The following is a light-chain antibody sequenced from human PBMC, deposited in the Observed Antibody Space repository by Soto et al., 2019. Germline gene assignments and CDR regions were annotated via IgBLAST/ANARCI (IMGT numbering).Light chain of an antibody. CDR1: SRDVGGYNY. J-gene: IGLJ1*01. CDR2: DVT. Sequence: LTQPRSVPGSPGQSVTISCTGTSRDVGGYNYVSWFQQHPGKAPKLMIYDVTKRPSGVPDRFSGSKSGNTASLTISGLQAEDEADYYCCSYTGSYTFNYVFGTGTKVTVL. CDR3: CSYTGSYTFNYV. V-gene: IGLV2-11*01.